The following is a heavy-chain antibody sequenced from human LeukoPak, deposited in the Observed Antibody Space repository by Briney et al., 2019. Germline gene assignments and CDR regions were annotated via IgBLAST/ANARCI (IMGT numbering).Heavy chain of an antibody. CDR2: TYYTGST. Sequence: PSETLSLTCTVSGVSITSHYWSRLRQSPGKGLEWIGFTYYTGSTNSNPSLKSRVTMSADPSKNQVSLRLVSVTAADTAIYYCARHRDSLGFHNWFDPWGQGALVTVSS. D-gene: IGHD3-16*01. V-gene: IGHV4-59*08. CDR3: ARHRDSLGFHNWFDP. CDR1: GVSITSHY. J-gene: IGHJ5*02.